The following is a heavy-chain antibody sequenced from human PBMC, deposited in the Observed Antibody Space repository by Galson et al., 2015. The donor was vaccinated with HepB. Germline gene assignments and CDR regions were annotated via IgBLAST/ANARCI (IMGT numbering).Heavy chain of an antibody. D-gene: IGHD3-10*01. CDR1: GYTFISDG. J-gene: IGHJ4*02. V-gene: IGHV1-18*04. CDR3: ARGGGSGSKGLDY. CDR2: ISAYNGNT. Sequence: SVEVSCKASGYTFISDGFTWVRQAPGQGLEWMGWISAYNGNTNYAQKLQGRVTMTTDTSTSTAYMKLRSLRSDDTAVYYCARGGGSGSKGLDYWGQGTLVTVSS.